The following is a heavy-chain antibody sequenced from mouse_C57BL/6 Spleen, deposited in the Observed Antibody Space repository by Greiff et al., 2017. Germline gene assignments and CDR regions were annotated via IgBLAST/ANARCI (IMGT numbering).Heavy chain of an antibody. Sequence: VNVVESGPELVKPGASVKISCKASGYAFSSSWMNWVKQRPGKGLEWIGRIYPGDGDTNYNGKFKGKATLTADKSSSTAYMQLSSLTSEDSAVYCCARPTGRDYFDDWGKGTTLTVAS. V-gene: IGHV1-82*01. CDR1: GYAFSSSW. CDR2: IYPGDGDT. J-gene: IGHJ2*01. CDR3: ARPTGRDYFDD. D-gene: IGHD3-3*01.